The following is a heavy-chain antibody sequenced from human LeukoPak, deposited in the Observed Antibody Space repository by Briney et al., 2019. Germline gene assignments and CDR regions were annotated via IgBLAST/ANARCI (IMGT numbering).Heavy chain of an antibody. V-gene: IGHV1-46*01. CDR3: ARDLWGLHDYGDYGGLVDY. CDR1: RYTFTRYY. Sequence: ASVKASCKAARYTFTRYYMHWVRQAPGHGLEGMGIINPSGGSTSYAPKFQGRGTMTRDTSTSTFYMELSILGTEHTAVYYCARDLWGLHDYGDYGGLVDYWGQGTLVTVSS. D-gene: IGHD4-17*01. J-gene: IGHJ4*02. CDR2: INPSGGST.